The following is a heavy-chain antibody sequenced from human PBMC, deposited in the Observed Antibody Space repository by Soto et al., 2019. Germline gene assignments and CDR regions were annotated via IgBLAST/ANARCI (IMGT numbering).Heavy chain of an antibody. CDR3: ARGYFYDNAGPYFDY. CDR2: ISGDGSQT. Sequence: GWSLRLSCAASGFTFDTSGMHWIRQAPGKGQVWVSRISGDGSQTRYSDSVQGRFTISRDNAKNTLYPQMNSPRVEDTAVYYCARGYFYDNAGPYFDYWGQGTLVTVSS. V-gene: IGHV3-74*01. CDR1: GFTFDTSG. D-gene: IGHD3-22*01. J-gene: IGHJ4*02.